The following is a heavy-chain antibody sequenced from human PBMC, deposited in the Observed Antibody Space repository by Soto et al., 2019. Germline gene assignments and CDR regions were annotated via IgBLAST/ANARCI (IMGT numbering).Heavy chain of an antibody. Sequence: SVKVSCKASGGTFSSYAISWVRQAPGQGLEWMGGIIPIFGTANYAQKFQGRVTITADESTSTAYMELSSLRSEDTAVYYCARNQYYYDSSGYTNNWFDPWGQGTLVTVSS. CDR1: GGTFSSYA. CDR2: IIPIFGTA. V-gene: IGHV1-69*13. J-gene: IGHJ5*02. CDR3: ARNQYYYDSSGYTNNWFDP. D-gene: IGHD3-22*01.